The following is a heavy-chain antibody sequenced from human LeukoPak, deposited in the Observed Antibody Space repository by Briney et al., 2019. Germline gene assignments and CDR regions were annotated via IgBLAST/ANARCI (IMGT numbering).Heavy chain of an antibody. V-gene: IGHV3-74*01. CDR2: INKDGAIT. J-gene: IGHJ4*02. CDR1: GFTFSNYW. Sequence: GGSLRLSCAASGFTFSNYWMHWVRQAPGKGLVWVSRINKDGAITDYADSVKGRFTISRDNAKNTLYLQINSLRVEDTAVYYCVRLLDLDFWGQGTLVTVSS. D-gene: IGHD3-3*01. CDR3: VRLLDLDF.